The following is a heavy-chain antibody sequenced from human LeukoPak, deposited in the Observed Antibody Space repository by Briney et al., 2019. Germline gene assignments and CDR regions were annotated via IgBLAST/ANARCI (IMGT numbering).Heavy chain of an antibody. CDR2: IYSGGST. V-gene: IGHV3-53*01. CDR3: ARDRDCSSTSCYCDAFDI. Sequence: GGSLTHSCAASGLTVSSNYMSWVRHAPGRGLVGVSVIYSGGSTYYADSVKGRFTISRDNSKNTLYLQMNSLRAEDTAVYYCARDRDCSSTSCYCDAFDIWGQGTMVTVSS. D-gene: IGHD2-2*01. CDR1: GLTVSSNY. J-gene: IGHJ3*02.